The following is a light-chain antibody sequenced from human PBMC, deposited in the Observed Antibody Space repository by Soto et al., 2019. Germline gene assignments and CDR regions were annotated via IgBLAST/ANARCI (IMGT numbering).Light chain of an antibody. CDR2: GAS. CDR3: QQYGSSSWT. Sequence: PGKRATLSCRASQSISSSYLAWYQQRPGQAPRLLIYGASSRATGIPDRFSGSGSGTEFTLTISRLEPEDFAVYYCQQYGSSSWTFGQGTKVDIK. V-gene: IGKV3-20*01. J-gene: IGKJ1*01. CDR1: QSISSSY.